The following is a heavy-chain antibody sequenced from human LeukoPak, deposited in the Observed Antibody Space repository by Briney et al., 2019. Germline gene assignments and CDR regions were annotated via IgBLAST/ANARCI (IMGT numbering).Heavy chain of an antibody. Sequence: PGGSLRLSCVASGFTFSSYAMSWVRQAPGKGLEWVSAISSNGGITYYADSVKGRFTISRDNSKNTLFLQVNSLRAEDTAVYYCAKDWSSGVSGYLISFDFWGQGTLVTVSS. V-gene: IGHV3-23*01. CDR1: GFTFSSYA. CDR3: AKDWSSGVSGYLISFDF. CDR2: ISSNGGIT. D-gene: IGHD3-22*01. J-gene: IGHJ4*02.